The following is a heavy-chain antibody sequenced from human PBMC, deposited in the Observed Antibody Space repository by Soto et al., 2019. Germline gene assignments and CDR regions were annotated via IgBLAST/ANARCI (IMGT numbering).Heavy chain of an antibody. CDR3: ARDKEGRVRGVIQFDP. D-gene: IGHD3-10*01. CDR1: GYTFTSYG. CDR2: ISAYNGNT. Sequence: ASVKVSCKASGYTFTSYGISWVRQAPGQGLEWMGWISAYNGNTNYAQKLQGRVTMTTDTSTSTAYMELRSLRSDDTAVYYCARDKEGRVRGVIQFDPWGQGTLVTVSS. J-gene: IGHJ5*02. V-gene: IGHV1-18*01.